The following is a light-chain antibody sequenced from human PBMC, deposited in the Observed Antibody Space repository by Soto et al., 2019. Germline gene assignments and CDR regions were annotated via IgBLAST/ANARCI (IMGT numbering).Light chain of an antibody. CDR1: GSDLGAYNH. J-gene: IGLJ3*02. V-gene: IGLV2-14*01. CDR3: TSYTISGTHV. CDR2: DVT. Sequence: QSALTQPASVSASPGQSITISCTGTGSDLGAYNHVSWYQQHPGRAPKLMIYDVTYRPSGISDLFSGSTSGNTASQTVSRLQAEDEADYYCTSYTISGTHVFGGGTKLTVL.